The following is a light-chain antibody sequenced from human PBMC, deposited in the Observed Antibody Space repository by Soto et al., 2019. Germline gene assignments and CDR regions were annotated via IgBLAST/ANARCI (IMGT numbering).Light chain of an antibody. V-gene: IGLV1-40*01. CDR2: GNS. Sequence: QPALTQPPSVSGAPGQRVTISCTGSRSNIGAGYDVHWYQQLPGTAPKLLIYGNSNRPSGVPDRFSGSKSGTSASLAITGLQAEDEADYYCQSYDSRLEVFGGGTKLTVL. CDR3: QSYDSRLEV. J-gene: IGLJ2*01. CDR1: RSNIGAGYD.